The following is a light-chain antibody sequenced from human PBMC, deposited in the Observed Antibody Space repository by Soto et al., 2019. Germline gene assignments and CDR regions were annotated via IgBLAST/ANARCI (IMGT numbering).Light chain of an antibody. CDR2: VKSDGSH. Sequence: QLVLTQSPSASASLGASVKLSCTLSSGHGNYVIAWHQQQPEKGPRYLMKVKSDGSHNKGDGIPDRFSGSSSGAERYLVISSLQSEDEADYSCQTWDTGIVVFGGGTKLTVL. CDR3: QTWDTGIVV. CDR1: SGHGNYV. J-gene: IGLJ2*01. V-gene: IGLV4-69*01.